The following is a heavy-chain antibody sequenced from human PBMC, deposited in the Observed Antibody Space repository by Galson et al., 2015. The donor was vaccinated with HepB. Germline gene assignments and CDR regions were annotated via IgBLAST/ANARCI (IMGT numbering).Heavy chain of an antibody. CDR3: ARTEGPKEFVWFDP. Sequence: CAISGDSVSSNSAAWNWIRQSPSRGLEWLGRTYYRSKWYNDYAVSVKSRITINPDTSKNQFSLQLNSVTPEDTAVYYCARTEGPKEFVWFDPWGQGILVTVSS. CDR1: GDSVSSNSAA. CDR2: TYYRSKWYN. D-gene: IGHD2-15*01. J-gene: IGHJ5*02. V-gene: IGHV6-1*01.